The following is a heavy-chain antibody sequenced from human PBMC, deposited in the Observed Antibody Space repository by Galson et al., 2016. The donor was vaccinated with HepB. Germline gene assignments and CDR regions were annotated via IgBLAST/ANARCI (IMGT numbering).Heavy chain of an antibody. CDR1: GFTFSSSA. V-gene: IGHV3-23*01. CDR3: AKEMKVVATVGFDP. CDR2: IRGSGDST. J-gene: IGHJ5*02. D-gene: IGHD3-22*01. Sequence: SLRLSCAASGFTFSSSAMSWVRQAPGKGLEWVSDIRGSGDSTYYGDAVKGRFAISRDNSKNTVYLQMSGLRAEDTAVYYCAKEMKVVATVGFDPWGQGTLVTVSS.